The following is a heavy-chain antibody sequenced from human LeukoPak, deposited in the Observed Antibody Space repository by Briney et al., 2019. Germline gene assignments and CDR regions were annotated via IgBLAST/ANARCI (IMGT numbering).Heavy chain of an antibody. D-gene: IGHD3-22*01. CDR1: GGSFSGYY. Sequence: SETLSLTCAFYGGSFSGYYWSWIRQPPGKGLDGIGEINHSGSTNYNPSLKSRVTISVDTSKNQFSLKLSSVTAADTAVYYCARGYDSSGSRWYYFDYWGQGTLVTVSS. J-gene: IGHJ4*02. CDR3: ARGYDSSGSRWYYFDY. V-gene: IGHV4-34*01. CDR2: INHSGST.